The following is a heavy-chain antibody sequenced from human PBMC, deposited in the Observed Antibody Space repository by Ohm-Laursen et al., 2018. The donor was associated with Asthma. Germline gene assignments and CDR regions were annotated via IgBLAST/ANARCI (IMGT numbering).Heavy chain of an antibody. D-gene: IGHD3-3*01. CDR1: GYTFTSYG. J-gene: IGHJ6*02. Sequence: SVKVSCKASGYTFTSYGISWVRQAPGQGLEWMGIINPIGGSTSYAQKFQGRVTMTRDTSTSTVYMELSSLRSEDTAVYYCARAESRYDFWSGYCGMDVWGQGTTVTVSS. V-gene: IGHV1-46*01. CDR3: ARAESRYDFWSGYCGMDV. CDR2: INPIGGST.